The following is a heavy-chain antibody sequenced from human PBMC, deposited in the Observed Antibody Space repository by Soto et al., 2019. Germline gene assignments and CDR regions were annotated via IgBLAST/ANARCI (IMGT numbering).Heavy chain of an antibody. CDR2: IIPFFGTA. CDR3: ARGVEEMATTTAVWSCAL. CDR1: GDTFSSHA. J-gene: IGHJ2*01. V-gene: IGHV1-69*01. Sequence: QVQLVQSGAEVKKPGSSVKVSCKASGDTFSSHAFGWVRQAPGQGLEWMGGIIPFFGTANYAQKFQGRVAITADESTTTAYMELSSLRSEDTAVYYCARGVEEMATTTAVWSCALGGRGSLVTVSS. D-gene: IGHD1-1*01.